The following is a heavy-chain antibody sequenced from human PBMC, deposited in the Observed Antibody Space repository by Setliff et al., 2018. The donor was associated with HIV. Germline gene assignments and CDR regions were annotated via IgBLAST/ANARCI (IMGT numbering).Heavy chain of an antibody. D-gene: IGHD3-10*01. Sequence: GASVKVSCKASGNTFSSHYMHWVRQAPGKGLEWMGLINPSGDITSYAEKFQGRVTMTRDTSTSTVYMELRSLRSEDTAIYYCASKGGSGNYPDSDAFDIWGQETLVSVS. J-gene: IGHJ3*02. CDR1: GNTFSSHY. V-gene: IGHV1-46*01. CDR2: INPSGDIT. CDR3: ASKGGSGNYPDSDAFDI.